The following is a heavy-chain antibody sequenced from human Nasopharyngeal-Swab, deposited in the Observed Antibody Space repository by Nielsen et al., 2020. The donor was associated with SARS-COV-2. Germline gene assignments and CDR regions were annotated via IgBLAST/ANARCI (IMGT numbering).Heavy chain of an antibody. CDR2: IIPILGIA. Sequence: SVKVSCKASGGTFSSYAISWVRQAPGQGLEWMGRIIPILGIANYAQKFQGRVTITADKSTSTAYMELSSLRSEDTAVYYCASSCDSSGYLQPYYYYGMDVWGQGTTVTVSS. V-gene: IGHV1-69*04. CDR3: ASSCDSSGYLQPYYYYGMDV. D-gene: IGHD3-22*01. CDR1: GGTFSSYA. J-gene: IGHJ6*02.